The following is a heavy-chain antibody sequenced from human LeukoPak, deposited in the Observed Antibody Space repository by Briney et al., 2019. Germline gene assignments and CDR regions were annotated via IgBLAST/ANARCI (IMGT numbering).Heavy chain of an antibody. CDR1: GYTFTGYF. CDR2: INPNSGGT. V-gene: IGHV1-2*02. Sequence: ASVKVSCKASGYTFTGYFMHWVRQAPGQRLEWMGWINPNSGGTNYAQKFQGRVTMIRDTSISTAYMELSRLRSDDTAVYYCAREDYYGSGSYCTDYWGQGTLVTVSS. J-gene: IGHJ4*02. CDR3: AREDYYGSGSYCTDY. D-gene: IGHD3-10*01.